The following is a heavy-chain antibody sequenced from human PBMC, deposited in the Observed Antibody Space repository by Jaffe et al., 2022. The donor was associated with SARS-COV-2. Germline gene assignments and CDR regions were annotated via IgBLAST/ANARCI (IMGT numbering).Heavy chain of an antibody. CDR2: IWYDGSNK. CDR1: GFTFSNYG. J-gene: IGHJ4*02. Sequence: QVQLVESGGGVVQPGRSLRLSCAASGFTFSNYGMHWVRQAPGKGLEWVAVIWYDGSNKYYADSVKGRFTISRDNFRNTLYLQMNSLRAEDTAVYYCATVRGGSGWRNDYWGQGTLVTVSS. D-gene: IGHD6-19*01. V-gene: IGHV3-33*01. CDR3: ATVRGGSGWRNDY.